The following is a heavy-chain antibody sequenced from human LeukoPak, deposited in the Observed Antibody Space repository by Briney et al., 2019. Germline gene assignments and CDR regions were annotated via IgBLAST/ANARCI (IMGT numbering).Heavy chain of an antibody. J-gene: IGHJ4*02. CDR3: ARDSFSYGPRDY. CDR1: GYTFTNYG. CDR2: INPNSGGT. V-gene: IGHV1-2*02. Sequence: ASVKVSCKASGYTFTNYGISWVRQAPGQGLEWMGWINPNSGGTNYAQKFQGRVTMTRDTSISTAYMELSRLRSDDTAVYYCARDSFSYGPRDYWGQGTLVTVSS. D-gene: IGHD5-18*01.